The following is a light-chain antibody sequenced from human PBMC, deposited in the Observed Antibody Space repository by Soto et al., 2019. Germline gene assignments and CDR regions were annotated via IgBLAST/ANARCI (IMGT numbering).Light chain of an antibody. CDR2: SDN. Sequence: QSVLTQPPLASGTPGQRVTISCSGSNSNIGSNTVSWYQQLPGTAPKSLIYSDNQRPSGVPDRISGSRSGTSASLAISGLQSDDEAEYYCAAWDDSLRGRVFGGGTKLTVL. V-gene: IGLV1-44*01. CDR3: AAWDDSLRGRV. J-gene: IGLJ2*01. CDR1: NSNIGSNT.